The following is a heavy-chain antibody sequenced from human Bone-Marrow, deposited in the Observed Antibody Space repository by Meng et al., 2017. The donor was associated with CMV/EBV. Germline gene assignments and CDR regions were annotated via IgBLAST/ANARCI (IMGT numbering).Heavy chain of an antibody. CDR2: ISYDGSNK. CDR1: GFTFSSYA. V-gene: IGHV3-30*04. CDR3: ARRSYYPDYYYYGMDV. J-gene: IGHJ6*02. D-gene: IGHD1-26*01. Sequence: SLKISCAASGFTFSSYAMHWVRQAPGKGLEWVAVISYDGSNKYYADSVKGRFTISRDNSKNTLYLQMNSLRAEDTAVYYCARRSYYPDYYYYGMDVWGQGTTVTVSS.